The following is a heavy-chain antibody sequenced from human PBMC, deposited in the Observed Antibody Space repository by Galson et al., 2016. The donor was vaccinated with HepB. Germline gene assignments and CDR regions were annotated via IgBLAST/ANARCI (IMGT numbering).Heavy chain of an antibody. CDR2: ISWDVGST. V-gene: IGHV3-43*01. D-gene: IGHD2-21*02. CDR3: ATISTGDYYFNY. CDR1: GFTFDDYV. J-gene: IGHJ4*01. Sequence: SLRLSCAASGFTFDDYVLHWVRQAPGKGLEWVSLISWDVGSTFYADSVKGRFTISRDNSKNSLFLQMDSLRPEDTAFYYCATISTGDYYFNYWGHGTLVTVSS.